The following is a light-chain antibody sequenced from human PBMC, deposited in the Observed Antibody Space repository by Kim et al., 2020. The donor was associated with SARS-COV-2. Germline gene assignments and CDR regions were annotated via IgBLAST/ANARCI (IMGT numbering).Light chain of an antibody. CDR3: QQYET. CDR1: QSTSSW. V-gene: IGKV1-5*03. Sequence: DIEMTQSPSTLSASVGDRVTITCRASQSTSSWLAWYQQKPGKAPKLLISKASSLESGVPSRFSGRRSGTEFTLTISSLQPDDFATYYCQQYETFGQGTKVDIK. CDR2: KAS. J-gene: IGKJ1*01.